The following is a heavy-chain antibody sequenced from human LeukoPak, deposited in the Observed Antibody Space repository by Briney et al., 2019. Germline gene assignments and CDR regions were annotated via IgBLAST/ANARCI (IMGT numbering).Heavy chain of an antibody. CDR3: ARVAGAAAGPDAFDI. Sequence: GGSLRLSCAASGFTFSSYDMHWVRQATGKGLEWVSAIGTAGDTYYPGSVKGRFTISRENAKNSLYLQMNSLRAGDTAVYYCARVAGAAAGPDAFDIWGQGTMVTVSS. D-gene: IGHD6-13*01. J-gene: IGHJ3*02. V-gene: IGHV3-13*01. CDR1: GFTFSSYD. CDR2: IGTAGDT.